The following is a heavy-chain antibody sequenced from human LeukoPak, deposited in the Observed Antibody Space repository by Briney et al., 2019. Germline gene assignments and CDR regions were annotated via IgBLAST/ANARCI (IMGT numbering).Heavy chain of an antibody. J-gene: IGHJ4*02. Sequence: GGSLRLSCAASRFTFSSYWMHWVRQDPGKGLVWVSRINSDGISTCYADSVKGRFTSSRDNAKNTLYLQMNSLRAEDTAVYYCARSQYSGSYFDYWGQGTLVTVSS. V-gene: IGHV3-74*01. CDR3: ARSQYSGSYFDY. D-gene: IGHD1-26*01. CDR2: INSDGIST. CDR1: RFTFSSYW.